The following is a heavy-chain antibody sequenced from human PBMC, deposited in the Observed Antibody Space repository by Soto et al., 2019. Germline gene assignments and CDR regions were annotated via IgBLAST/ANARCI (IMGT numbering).Heavy chain of an antibody. CDR3: ARSSGGHLYYFEY. V-gene: IGHV5-51*01. Sequence: GESLKISCKGSGYRFTSYWIGWVRQIPGKGLEWMGIIYPGDSETRYSPSFQGQVTISADKSISTAYLQWSSLKASDTAMYYCARSSGGHLYYFEYWGQGTQVTVSS. CDR2: IYPGDSET. CDR1: GYRFTSYW. J-gene: IGHJ4*02. D-gene: IGHD3-22*01.